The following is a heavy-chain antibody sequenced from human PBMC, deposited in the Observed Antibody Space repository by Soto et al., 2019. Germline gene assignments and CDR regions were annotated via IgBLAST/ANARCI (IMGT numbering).Heavy chain of an antibody. CDR3: ARVRSDIVVVPAAIRGGFDP. Sequence: ASVKVSRKASGYTFTSYYMHWVRQAPGQGLEWMGIINPSGGSTSYAQKFQGRVTMTRDTSTSTVYMELSSLRSEDTAVYYCARVRSDIVVVPAAIRGGFDPWGQGTLVTVSS. D-gene: IGHD2-2*02. CDR1: GYTFTSYY. J-gene: IGHJ5*02. CDR2: INPSGGST. V-gene: IGHV1-46*01.